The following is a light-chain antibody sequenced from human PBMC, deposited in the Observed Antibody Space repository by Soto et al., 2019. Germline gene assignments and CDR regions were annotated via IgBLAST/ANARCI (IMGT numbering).Light chain of an antibody. J-gene: IGKJ2*01. Sequence: DIQMTQSQSSLYASVGDRVTITCRANQGISNYLAWYQQKPGKFPKLLIYAASTLHSGGPSRFSGRGSGPAFPISISRLQPEDGATYHCQIYCSGAYTFGHRTK. CDR1: QGISNY. V-gene: IGKV1-27*01. CDR2: AAS. CDR3: QIYCSGAYT.